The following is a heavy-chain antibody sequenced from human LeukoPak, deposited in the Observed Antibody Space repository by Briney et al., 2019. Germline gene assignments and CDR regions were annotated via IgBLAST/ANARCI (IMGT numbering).Heavy chain of an antibody. J-gene: IGHJ6*02. D-gene: IGHD5-18*01. V-gene: IGHV1-46*01. CDR2: INPSGGST. CDR1: GYTFTSYY. CDR3: ARAQRGYYYGMDV. Sequence: ASVKVSCKASGYTFTSYYMHWVRQAPGQGLEWMGIINPSGGSTSYAHKFQGRVTMTRDTSTSTVYMELSSLRSKDTAVYYCARAQRGYYYGMDVWGQGTTVTVSS.